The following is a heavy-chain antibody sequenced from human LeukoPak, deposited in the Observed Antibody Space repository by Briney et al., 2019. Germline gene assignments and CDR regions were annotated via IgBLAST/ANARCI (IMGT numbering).Heavy chain of an antibody. CDR3: AREGLPGAHDF. J-gene: IGHJ4*02. D-gene: IGHD1-26*01. CDR2: INGDGRRI. CDR1: GFDFSKYW. Sequence: HSGGSLRLSCVASGFDFSKYWMNWVRRDPGKGLVWVSRINGDGRRIIYADAVRGRFTTSRDNARNTVYLQMDSLTFEDTAVYFCAREGLPGAHDFWGQGTLVTVAS. V-gene: IGHV3-74*01.